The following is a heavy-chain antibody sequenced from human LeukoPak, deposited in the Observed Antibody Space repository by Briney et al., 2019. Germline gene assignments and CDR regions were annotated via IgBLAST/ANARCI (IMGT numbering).Heavy chain of an antibody. CDR1: GGTFSSYA. CDR2: IIPIFGTP. V-gene: IGHV1-69*13. D-gene: IGHD5-18*01. Sequence: SVKVSCKASGGTFSSYAISWVRQAPGQGLEWMGGIIPIFGTPNYAQKFQGRVTITADESTTTAYMDLSNLRSEDTAVYYCARVDTAMGDENWFDPWGQGTLVTVSS. J-gene: IGHJ5*02. CDR3: ARVDTAMGDENWFDP.